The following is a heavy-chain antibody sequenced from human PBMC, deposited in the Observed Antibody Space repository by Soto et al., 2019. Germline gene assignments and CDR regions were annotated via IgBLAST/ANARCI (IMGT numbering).Heavy chain of an antibody. J-gene: IGHJ3*02. D-gene: IGHD3-10*01. CDR3: ARENYYGAGSYYRDAFDI. V-gene: IGHV1-69*01. Sequence: KISCKSSGYNFISHWINWVRQMPGKGLEWMGGIIPMSGTANYAQKFQGRVAISVDESTRAAYMELRSLKSEDTAMYYCARENYYGAGSYYRDAFDIWGQGTMVTVSS. CDR2: IIPMSGTA. CDR1: GYNFISHW.